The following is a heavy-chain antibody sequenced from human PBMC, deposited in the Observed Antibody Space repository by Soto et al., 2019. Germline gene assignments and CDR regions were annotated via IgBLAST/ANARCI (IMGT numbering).Heavy chain of an antibody. CDR3: ARARRGYYGSGSLSYYYYYMDV. CDR2: MNPNSGNT. J-gene: IGHJ6*03. CDR1: GYTFTSYD. D-gene: IGHD3-10*01. V-gene: IGHV1-8*01. Sequence: ASVKVSCKASGYTFTSYDINWVRQATGQGLEWMGWMNPNSGNTGYAQKFQGRVTMTRNTSISTAYMELSGLRSEDTAVYYCARARRGYYGSGSLSYYYYYMDVWGKGTTVTVSS.